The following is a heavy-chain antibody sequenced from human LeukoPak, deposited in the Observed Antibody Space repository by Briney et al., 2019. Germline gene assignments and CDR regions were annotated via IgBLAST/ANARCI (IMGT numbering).Heavy chain of an antibody. CDR2: ISSSGSTI. V-gene: IGHV3-48*03. D-gene: IGHD3-10*01. CDR3: ARVYYYGSGSYWNNWFDP. J-gene: IGHJ5*02. CDR1: GFTFSSYE. Sequence: PGGSLRLSCAASGFTFSSYEMNWVRQAPGKGVGWVSYISSSGSTIYYADSVKGRFTISRDNAKNSLYLQMNSLRAEDTAVYYCARVYYYGSGSYWNNWFDPWGQGTLVTVSS.